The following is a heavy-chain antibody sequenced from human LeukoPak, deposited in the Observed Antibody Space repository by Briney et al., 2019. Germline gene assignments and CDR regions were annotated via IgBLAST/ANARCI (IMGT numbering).Heavy chain of an antibody. J-gene: IGHJ4*02. D-gene: IGHD1-26*01. V-gene: IGHV4-59*01. CDR1: GGSISSYY. CDR3: ARAPMWEWDGQAGSDY. Sequence: SETLSLTCTVSGGSISSYYWSWIRQPPGKGLEWIGYIYYSGSTNYNPSLKSRVTISVDTSKNQFSLKLSSVTAADAAVYYCARAPMWEWDGQAGSDYWGQGTLVTVSS. CDR2: IYYSGST.